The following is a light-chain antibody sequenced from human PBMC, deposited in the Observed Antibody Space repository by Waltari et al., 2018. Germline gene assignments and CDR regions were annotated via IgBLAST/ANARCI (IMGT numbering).Light chain of an antibody. V-gene: IGKV3-20*01. CDR3: QQYGSSPEWT. J-gene: IGKJ1*01. CDR2: GAS. Sequence: EIVLTQSPGTLSLSPGERATLSCRASQSVSSSYLAWYQQKPGQAPRLLIYGASSRATGIPDSVSGSGSGTDFTLTISRLEPEDFAVYYCQQYGSSPEWTFGQGTKVEIK. CDR1: QSVSSSY.